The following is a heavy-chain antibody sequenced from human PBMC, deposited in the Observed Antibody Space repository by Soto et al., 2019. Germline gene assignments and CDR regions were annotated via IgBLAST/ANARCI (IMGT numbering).Heavy chain of an antibody. CDR1: GVSISSGGYS. J-gene: IGHJ4*02. CDR2: MYHSGST. V-gene: IGHV4-30-2*01. D-gene: IGHD2-2*01. Sequence: SQTLCVTCAVAGVSISSGGYSLSWIRQPPGKGLEWIGYMYHSGSTYYNPSLKSRVTISIDRSKNQFSLKLSSVTAADTAVYYCARVPDYWGQGILVTVSS. CDR3: ARVPDY.